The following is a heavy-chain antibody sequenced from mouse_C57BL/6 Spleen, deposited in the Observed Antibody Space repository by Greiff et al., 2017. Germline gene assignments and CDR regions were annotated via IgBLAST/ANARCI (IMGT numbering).Heavy chain of an antibody. D-gene: IGHD1-1*01. CDR1: GYTFTSYW. Sequence: VKLQESGAELVMPGASVKLSCKASGYTFTSYWMHWVKQRPGQGLEWIGEIDPSDSYTNYNQKFKGKSTLTVDKSSSTAYMQLSSLTSEDSAVYYCARYYYGSSYYAMDYWGQGTSVTVSS. V-gene: IGHV1-69*01. CDR2: IDPSDSYT. CDR3: ARYYYGSSYYAMDY. J-gene: IGHJ4*01.